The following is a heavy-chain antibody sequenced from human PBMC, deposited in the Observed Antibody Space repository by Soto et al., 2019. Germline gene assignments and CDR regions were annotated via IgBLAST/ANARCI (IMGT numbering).Heavy chain of an antibody. Sequence: ASETLSLTCTVSGGSVSSGSYYWSWIRQPPGKGLEWIGYIYYSGSTNYNTSLKSRVTISVDTSKNQFSLKLSSVTAADTAVYYCARTAVSLGGVVIKDYFDYWGQGTLVTVSS. J-gene: IGHJ4*02. V-gene: IGHV4-61*01. CDR1: GGSVSSGSYY. CDR3: ARTAVSLGGVVIKDYFDY. D-gene: IGHD3-3*01. CDR2: IYYSGST.